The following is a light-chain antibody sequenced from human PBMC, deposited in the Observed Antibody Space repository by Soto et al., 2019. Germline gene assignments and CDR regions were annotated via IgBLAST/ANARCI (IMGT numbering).Light chain of an antibody. CDR1: QSVSTS. CDR2: DAS. CDR3: QVRDVWPA. V-gene: IGKV3-11*01. Sequence: IVLTQSPVTLALSPGERAVLSCRASQSVSTSLAWYQHKPGQAPRLFIYDASKRAPGIPARFSSSESGTNFTLIISSLEPEDLAVYYCQVRDVWPAFGQGTKVDIK. J-gene: IGKJ1*01.